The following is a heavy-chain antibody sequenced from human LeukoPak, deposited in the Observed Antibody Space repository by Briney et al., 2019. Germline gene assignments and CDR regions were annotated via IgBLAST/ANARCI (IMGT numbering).Heavy chain of an antibody. Sequence: WASVKVSCKASGYTFTGYGISWLRQAPGPGLEWMGWISAYNGNTNYAQKLQGRVTMTTDTSTSTAYMELRSLRSDDTAVYYCARDYPRRGYSGYDPRPGWVYWGQGTLVTVSS. D-gene: IGHD5-12*01. CDR1: GYTFTGYG. CDR2: ISAYNGNT. CDR3: ARDYPRRGYSGYDPRPGWVY. V-gene: IGHV1-18*01. J-gene: IGHJ4*02.